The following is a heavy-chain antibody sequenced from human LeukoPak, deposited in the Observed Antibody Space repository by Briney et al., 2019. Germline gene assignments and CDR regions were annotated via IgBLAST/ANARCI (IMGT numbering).Heavy chain of an antibody. D-gene: IGHD1-26*01. CDR2: INTNTGNP. Sequence: VASVKVSCKASGGSFSSYVITWVRQAPGQGLEWMGWINTNTGNPTYAQDYTGRFVFSLDTSVSTTYLQISRLKAEDTAVYYCASGPSYSGSNEYFDSWGQGTLVTVSS. V-gene: IGHV7-4-1*02. CDR1: GGSFSSYV. J-gene: IGHJ4*02. CDR3: ASGPSYSGSNEYFDS.